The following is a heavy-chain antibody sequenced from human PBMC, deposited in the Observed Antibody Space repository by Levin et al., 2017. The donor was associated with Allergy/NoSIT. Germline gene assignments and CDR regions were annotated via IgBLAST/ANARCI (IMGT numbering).Heavy chain of an antibody. Sequence: LSLTCAASGFTVSSNYMSWVRQAPGKGLEWVSVIYSGGSTYYADSVKGRFTISRDNSKNTLYLQMNSLRAEDTAVYYCARGASRWYFDYWGQGTLVTVSS. V-gene: IGHV3-53*01. CDR1: GFTVSSNY. CDR3: ARGASRWYFDY. D-gene: IGHD6-13*01. J-gene: IGHJ4*02. CDR2: IYSGGST.